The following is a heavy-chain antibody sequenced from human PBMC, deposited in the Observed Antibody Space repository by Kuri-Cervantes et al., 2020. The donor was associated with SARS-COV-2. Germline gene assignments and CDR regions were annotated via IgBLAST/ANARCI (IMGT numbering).Heavy chain of an antibody. V-gene: IGHV3-30*18. J-gene: IGHJ5*02. Sequence: GESLKISCAASGFTFSSYGMHWVRQAPGKGLEWVAVISYDGSNKYYADSVKGRFTISRDNSKNTLYLQMNSLRAEDTAVYYCAKDAQPQIVIRFWGWLFRSPFDPWGQGTLVTVSS. D-gene: IGHD3-3*01. CDR3: AKDAQPQIVIRFWGWLFRSPFDP. CDR1: GFTFSSYG. CDR2: ISYDGSNK.